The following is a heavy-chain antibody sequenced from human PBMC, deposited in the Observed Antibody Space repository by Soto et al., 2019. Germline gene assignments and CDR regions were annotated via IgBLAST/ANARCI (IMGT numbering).Heavy chain of an antibody. CDR1: GYTFTSYG. Sequence: QVHLVQSGAEVKKPGASVKVSCKGSGYTFTSYGITWVRQAPGQGLEWMGWISAHNGNTDYAQKLQGRVTVTRDTSTSTAYMELRSLRSDDTTVYYCARGRYGDYWGQGALVTVSS. CDR3: ARGRYGDY. V-gene: IGHV1-18*01. J-gene: IGHJ4*02. CDR2: ISAHNGNT. D-gene: IGHD1-1*01.